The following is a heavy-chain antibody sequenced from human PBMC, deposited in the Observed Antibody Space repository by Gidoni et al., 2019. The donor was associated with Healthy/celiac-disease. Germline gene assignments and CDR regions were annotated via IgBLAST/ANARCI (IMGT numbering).Heavy chain of an antibody. Sequence: QVQLVQSGAEVKKPGASVKVSCKASGYTFTGTYMHWVRQAPGQGLEWMGWINPNSGGTNYAQKFQGRVTMTMDTSISTAYMELSRLRSDDTAVYYCAREVVVVVAATRHGMDVWGQGTTVTVSS. V-gene: IGHV1-2*02. D-gene: IGHD2-15*01. J-gene: IGHJ6*02. CDR1: GYTFTGTY. CDR2: INPNSGGT. CDR3: AREVVVVVAATRHGMDV.